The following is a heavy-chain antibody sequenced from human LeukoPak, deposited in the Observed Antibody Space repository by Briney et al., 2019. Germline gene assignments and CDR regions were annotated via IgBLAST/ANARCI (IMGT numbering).Heavy chain of an antibody. CDR2: IRGSDGST. J-gene: IGHJ4*02. CDR1: GFTFSRYW. V-gene: IGHV3-23*01. Sequence: GGSLRLSCAASGFTFSRYWMSWVRQAPGKGLEWVSSIRGSDGSTYYADSVKGRFAISRDNSKNTLYLQMNSLRAEDTAVYYCAKDVYGDYGGLDYWGQGTLATVSS. D-gene: IGHD4-17*01. CDR3: AKDVYGDYGGLDY.